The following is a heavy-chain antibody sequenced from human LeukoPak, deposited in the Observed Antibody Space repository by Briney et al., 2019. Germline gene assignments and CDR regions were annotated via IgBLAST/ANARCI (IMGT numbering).Heavy chain of an antibody. Sequence: QSGRSLRLSCAASGFTFSSYAMHWVRQAPGKGLEWVAVISYDGSNKYYADSVKGRFTISRDNSKNTLYLQMNSLRAEDTAVYYCASEINTRSRGDTGYWGQGTLVTVSS. J-gene: IGHJ4*02. CDR2: ISYDGSNK. V-gene: IGHV3-30-3*01. CDR1: GFTFSSYA. D-gene: IGHD2-8*02. CDR3: ASEINTRSRGDTGY.